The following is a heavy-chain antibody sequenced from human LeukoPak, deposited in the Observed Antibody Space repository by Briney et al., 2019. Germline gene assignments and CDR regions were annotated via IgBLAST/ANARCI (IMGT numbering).Heavy chain of an antibody. J-gene: IGHJ4*02. D-gene: IGHD3-10*01. V-gene: IGHV3-30*18. CDR2: ISSDGSNT. Sequence: PGRSLRLSCAASGSTFSHYAMHWVRQAPGKGLEWVAVISSDGSNTYYADSGKGRFTVSRDNSKSTLYLQMNSLRPEDTAMYYCAKDWVYYGSGRSGYFDYWGQGTLVTVSS. CDR1: GSTFSHYA. CDR3: AKDWVYYGSGRSGYFDY.